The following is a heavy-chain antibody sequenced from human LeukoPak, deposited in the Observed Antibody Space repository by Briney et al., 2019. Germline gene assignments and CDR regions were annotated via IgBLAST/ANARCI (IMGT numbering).Heavy chain of an antibody. Sequence: ASVKVSCKASGYTFTGYFMHWVRQAPGQGLEWMGWINPNSGGTNYAQKFLGRVTMTRDTSISTAYMELSSLRSDDTAVYYCAREVLAKNYGMEVWGQGTTVTVSS. D-gene: IGHD2-8*02. CDR3: AREVLAKNYGMEV. V-gene: IGHV1-2*02. J-gene: IGHJ6*02. CDR1: GYTFTGYF. CDR2: INPNSGGT.